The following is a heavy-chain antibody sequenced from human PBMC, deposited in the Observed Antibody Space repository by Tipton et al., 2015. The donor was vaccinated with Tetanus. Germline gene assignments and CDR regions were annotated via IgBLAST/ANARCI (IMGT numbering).Heavy chain of an antibody. CDR1: GFTFSSYA. CDR2: IWYDGSDK. D-gene: IGHD3-10*01. J-gene: IGHJ4*02. V-gene: IGHV3-33*08. CDR3: ARGAGTLGEYYFDY. Sequence: SLRLSCAASGFTFSSYAMHWVRQAPGKGLEWVAVIWYDGSDKYYADSVKGRFTISRDNSKNTLSLQMNSLRAEDTAVYYCARGAGTLGEYYFDYWGQGTLVTVSS.